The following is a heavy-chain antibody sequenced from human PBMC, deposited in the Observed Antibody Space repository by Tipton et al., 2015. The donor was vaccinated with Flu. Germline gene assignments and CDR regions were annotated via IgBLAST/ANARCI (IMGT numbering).Heavy chain of an antibody. J-gene: IGHJ4*02. CDR2: IWYDGSNK. Sequence: SLRLSCAASGFTFSSYGLHWVRQAPGKGLEWVAFIWYDGSNKFCADSVKGRFTISRDNTKNTVYLQMSSLRAEDTAVYYCARDGPNNVRNTGGYYFDFWGQGSLVIVSS. CDR3: ARDGPNNVRNTGGYYFDF. D-gene: IGHD2-8*02. V-gene: IGHV3-33*01. CDR1: GFTFSSYG.